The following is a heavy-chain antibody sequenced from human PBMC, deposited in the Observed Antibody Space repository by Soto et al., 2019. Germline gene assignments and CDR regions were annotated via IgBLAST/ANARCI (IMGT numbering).Heavy chain of an antibody. CDR1: GYSFSDYA. CDR2: INAGNGKT. CDR3: ARALAVTTSFDY. D-gene: IGHD4-17*01. J-gene: IGHJ4*02. Sequence: ASVKVSCKASGYSFSDYAMHWVRQAPGQRLEWMGWINAGNGKTKYSQNFQGRVTITGDTSASTAYMELSSLRSEDTAVYYCARALAVTTSFDYWGQGTLVTVSS. V-gene: IGHV1-3*01.